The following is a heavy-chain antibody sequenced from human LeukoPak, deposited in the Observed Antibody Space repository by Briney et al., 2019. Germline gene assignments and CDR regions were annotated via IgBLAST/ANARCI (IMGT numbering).Heavy chain of an antibody. CDR3: ARGADWSYVY. J-gene: IGHJ4*02. Sequence: PSETLSLTCTVSGGSISTYYWSWIRQPPGKGLEWIGYIHYSGTANYNPSLKSRVTISLDTSKNQFSLKLSSVTAADTAVYYCARGADWSYVYWGQGTLVTVSS. V-gene: IGHV4-59*01. D-gene: IGHD1-7*01. CDR2: IHYSGTA. CDR1: GGSISTYY.